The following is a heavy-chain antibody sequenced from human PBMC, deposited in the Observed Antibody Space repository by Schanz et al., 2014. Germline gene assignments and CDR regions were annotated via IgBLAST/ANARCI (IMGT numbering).Heavy chain of an antibody. Sequence: QVRLVESGGGVVQPGGSLRLSCAASGFTFSTTGMHWVRQAPSKGLVWVTYIRYDGINKYYADSVKGRFTVSRDNAKSTLFLQMDSLRPEDTAIYCCAKEWSPTFWGQGTLVTVSS. CDR1: GFTFSTTG. D-gene: IGHD1-26*01. J-gene: IGHJ4*02. CDR2: IRYDGINK. V-gene: IGHV3-30*02. CDR3: AKEWSPTF.